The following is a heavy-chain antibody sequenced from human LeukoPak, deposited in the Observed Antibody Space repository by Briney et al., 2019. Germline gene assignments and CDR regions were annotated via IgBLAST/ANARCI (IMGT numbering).Heavy chain of an antibody. CDR2: INTNTWNP. J-gene: IGHJ4*02. D-gene: IGHD2-15*01. CDR1: GYTFTSFA. CDR3: ARAEVYCSGSTCFLY. V-gene: IGHV7-4-1*02. Sequence: ASVKVSCEASGYTFTSFAINWVRQAPGQGLEWMGWINTNTWNPTYAQGFTGRFVFSLDTSVTTAYLQISSLKAEDTAVYYCARAEVYCSGSTCFLYWGQGTLVTVSS.